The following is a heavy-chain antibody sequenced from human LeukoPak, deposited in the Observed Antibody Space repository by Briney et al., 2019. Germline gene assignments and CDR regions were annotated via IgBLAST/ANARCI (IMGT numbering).Heavy chain of an antibody. J-gene: IGHJ4*02. CDR3: ARSLLGAVAGTIAYFDY. CDR1: GDSVPSNSAA. Sequence: SQTLSLTCAISGDSVPSNSAAWNWIRQCPSRGLEWLGRTDYSCKWYNDYAQSVKSPITITPATSKNQFSLQLNSVTPEDTAVYYCARSLLGAVAGTIAYFDYWGQGTLVTVSS. D-gene: IGHD6-19*01. CDR2: TDYSCKWYN. V-gene: IGHV6-1*01.